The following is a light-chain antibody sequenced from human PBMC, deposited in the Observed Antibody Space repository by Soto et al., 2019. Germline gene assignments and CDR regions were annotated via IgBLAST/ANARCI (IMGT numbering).Light chain of an antibody. J-gene: IGLJ1*01. CDR3: SSYTTSSTYV. Sequence: QSVLTXPASVSGSPGQSITISCTGTSSDVGGYSYISWYQHNPGRAPKLMIYDVSNRPSGVSDRFSGSKSGNTASLTISRLQAEDEADYYCSSYTTSSTYVFGSGTKVTV. V-gene: IGLV2-14*03. CDR1: SSDVGGYSY. CDR2: DVS.